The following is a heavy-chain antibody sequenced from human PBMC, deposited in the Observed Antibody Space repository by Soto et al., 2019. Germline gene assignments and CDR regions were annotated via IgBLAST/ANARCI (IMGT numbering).Heavy chain of an antibody. Sequence: EVELLESGGGLVQPGGSLRLSCVASGFTFKNYDMRWIRQAPGKGLEWVSGISGSGGVTYYADSVKGRFTISRDNSKNTRYLQMNSRRAEDTAIYYCAKNRQFRSYYESAGHYDNWGQGTLVTVSS. V-gene: IGHV3-23*01. CDR2: ISGSGGVT. CDR1: GFTFKNYD. CDR3: AKNRQFRSYYESAGHYDN. D-gene: IGHD3-10*01. J-gene: IGHJ4*02.